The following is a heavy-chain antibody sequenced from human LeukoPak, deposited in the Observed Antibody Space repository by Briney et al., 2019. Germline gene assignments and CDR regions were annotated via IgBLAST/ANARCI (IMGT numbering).Heavy chain of an antibody. D-gene: IGHD6-6*01. CDR3: ARGIAARPGYYWFDP. CDR1: GGSISSYY. V-gene: IGHV4-59*01. CDR2: IYYSGST. Sequence: SETLSLTCTVSGGSISSYYWSWIRQPPGKGLEWIGYIYYSGSTNYNPSLKSRVTISVDTSKNQFSLKLISVTAADTAVYYCARGIAARPGYYWFDPWGQGTLVTVSS. J-gene: IGHJ5*02.